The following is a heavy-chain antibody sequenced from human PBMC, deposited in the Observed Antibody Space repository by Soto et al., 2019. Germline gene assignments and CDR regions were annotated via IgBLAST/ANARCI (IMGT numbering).Heavy chain of an antibody. V-gene: IGHV1-69*06. CDR2: IIPVFGTG. Sequence: SVKVSCKASGGTFSSYAISWVRQAPGQGLEWMGGIIPVFGTGIYAQKFQGRVTITADKSTNTAYMELSSLRSEDTAVYFCARVGGRGGYTYRLDYWGKGTLVTVSS. CDR1: GGTFSSYA. D-gene: IGHD5-18*01. CDR3: ARVGGRGGYTYRLDY. J-gene: IGHJ4*02.